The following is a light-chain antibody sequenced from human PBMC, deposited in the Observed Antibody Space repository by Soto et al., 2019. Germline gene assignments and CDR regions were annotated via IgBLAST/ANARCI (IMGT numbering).Light chain of an antibody. CDR1: QGISNY. Sequence: DIQMTQSPSSLSASVGDRVTITCRASQGISNYLAWYQQKPGKVPKLLIYAAYTLQSGVPSLFSGSASGTEFTLTISSLQPEDVATYYFQKYNSAPWTFGQGNKVESK. V-gene: IGKV1-27*01. J-gene: IGKJ1*01. CDR2: AAY. CDR3: QKYNSAPWT.